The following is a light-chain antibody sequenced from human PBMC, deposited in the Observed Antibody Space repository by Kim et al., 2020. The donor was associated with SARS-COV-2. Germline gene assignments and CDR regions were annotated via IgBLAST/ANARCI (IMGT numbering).Light chain of an antibody. CDR2: AAS. CDR3: LQHNSYPPT. V-gene: IGKV1-17*03. CDR1: QDITNY. Sequence: DIQMTQSPSAMSASVGDRVTITCRASQDITNYLAWFQQKAGKVPKRLIYAASSLECGVPSRFSGSGSGTEFTLRISTLQPEDFATYYCLQHNSYPPTFGRGTKVDIK. J-gene: IGKJ4*01.